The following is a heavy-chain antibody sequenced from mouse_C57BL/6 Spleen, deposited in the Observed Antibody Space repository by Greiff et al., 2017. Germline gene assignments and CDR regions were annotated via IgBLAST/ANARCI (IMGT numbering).Heavy chain of an antibody. J-gene: IGHJ4*01. CDR3: ARYDRNSYAMGD. D-gene: IGHD2-12*01. CDR1: GYTFTSYW. V-gene: IGHV1-52*01. CDR2: IDPSDSET. Sequence: QVQLQQPGAELVRPGSSVKLSCKASGYTFTSYWMHWVKQRPIQGLEWIGNIDPSDSETHYNQKFKDKATLTVDKSSSTAYMQLSSLTSADSAVCYCARYDRNSYAMGDWGQGPSVTVSS.